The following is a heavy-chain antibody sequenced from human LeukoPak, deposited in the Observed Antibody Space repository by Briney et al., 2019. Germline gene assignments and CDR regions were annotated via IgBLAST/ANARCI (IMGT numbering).Heavy chain of an antibody. CDR2: ISYDGSNK. Sequence: GRSLRLSCAASGFTFSSYAMHWVRQAPGKGLEWVAVISYDGSNKYYAASVKGRFTISRDNSKNTLYLQMNSLRAEDTAVYYCARDYYGSGSSDYWGQGTLVTVSS. CDR3: ARDYYGSGSSDY. D-gene: IGHD3-10*01. CDR1: GFTFSSYA. J-gene: IGHJ4*02. V-gene: IGHV3-30*04.